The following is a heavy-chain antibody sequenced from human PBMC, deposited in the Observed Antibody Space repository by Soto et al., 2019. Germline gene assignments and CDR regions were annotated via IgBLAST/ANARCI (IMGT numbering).Heavy chain of an antibody. J-gene: IGHJ4*02. Sequence: PGGSLRISCAASGFTFSNYDMHWVRQAPGKGLEWVSGISTAGDTYFPGSVKGRFTISRENAKNSLYLQMNSVRAGDTAVYYCARSIVAGTWGFDYWGQGTLVTVPQ. CDR1: GFTFSNYD. CDR3: ARSIVAGTWGFDY. CDR2: ISTAGDT. V-gene: IGHV3-13*04. D-gene: IGHD6-19*01.